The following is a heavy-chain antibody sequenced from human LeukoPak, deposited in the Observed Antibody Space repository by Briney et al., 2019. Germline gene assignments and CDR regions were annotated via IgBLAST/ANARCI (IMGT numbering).Heavy chain of an antibody. CDR2: IKNKADGGTT. CDR3: TTADLRNNS. V-gene: IGHV3-15*01. CDR1: GFTFSNAW. Sequence: GGSLRLSCAASGFTFSNAWMYWVRQAPGKGLECVGRIKNKADGGTTDYAAPVKDRFSISRDDSENTLFLQVNGLKTEDTAMYYCTTADLRNNSWGQGTLATVSS. D-gene: IGHD1-14*01. J-gene: IGHJ4*02.